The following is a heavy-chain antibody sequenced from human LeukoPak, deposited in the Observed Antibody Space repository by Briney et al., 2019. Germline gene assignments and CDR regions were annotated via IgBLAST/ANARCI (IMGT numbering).Heavy chain of an antibody. CDR2: MNPNSGNT. V-gene: IGHV1-8*01. Sequence: ASVKVSCKASGYTFTSYDINWVRQATGQGLEWMGWMNPNSGNTGYAQKFQGRVTMTRNTSTSTAYMELSSLRSEDTAVYYCATVTVVPAAGVGFDPWGQGTLVTVSS. CDR3: ATVTVVPAAGVGFDP. J-gene: IGHJ5*02. D-gene: IGHD2-2*01. CDR1: GYTFTSYD.